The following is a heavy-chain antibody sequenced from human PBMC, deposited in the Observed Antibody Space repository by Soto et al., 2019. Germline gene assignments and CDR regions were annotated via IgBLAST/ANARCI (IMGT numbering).Heavy chain of an antibody. D-gene: IGHD4-4*01. CDR1: GFTFSSYS. V-gene: IGHV3-21*01. J-gene: IGHJ4*02. CDR3: ARVDPMTTVTGY. Sequence: PGGSLRLSCAASGFTFSSYSMNWVRQAPGKGLEWVSSISSSSSYIYYADSVKGRFTISRDNAKNSLYLQMNSLRAEDTAVYYCARVDPMTTVTGYWGQGTLVTVSS. CDR2: ISSSSSYI.